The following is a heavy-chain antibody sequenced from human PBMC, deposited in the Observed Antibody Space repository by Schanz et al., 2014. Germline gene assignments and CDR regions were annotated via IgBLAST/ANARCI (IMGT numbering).Heavy chain of an antibody. CDR1: GFTFGDYA. V-gene: IGHV3-7*01. CDR2: IKHDGSVK. Sequence: EVQLLESGGGLVQPGGSLRLSCAASGFTFGDYAMTWVRQAPGKGLEWVANIKHDGSVKDYVDSVEGRFTISRDNAKNTLYLQMNTLRAEDTAVYYCARPALWFGDNCFDPGGQGTLVTVSS. D-gene: IGHD3-10*01. CDR3: ARPALWFGDNCFDP. J-gene: IGHJ5*02.